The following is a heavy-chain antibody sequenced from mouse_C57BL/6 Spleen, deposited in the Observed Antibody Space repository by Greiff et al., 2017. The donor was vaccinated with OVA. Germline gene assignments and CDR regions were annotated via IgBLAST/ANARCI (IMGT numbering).Heavy chain of an antibody. CDR1: GYTFTSYW. CDR3: ARGQLRLRRYFDY. V-gene: IGHV1-72*01. D-gene: IGHD3-2*02. Sequence: QVQLQQPGAELVKPGASVKLSCKASGYTFTSYWMHWVKQRPGRGLEWIGRIDPDSGGTKYNEKFKSKPTLTVDKHSSTAYLQLSSLTSEDSAVYYCARGQLRLRRYFDYWGQGTTLTVSS. J-gene: IGHJ2*01. CDR2: IDPDSGGT.